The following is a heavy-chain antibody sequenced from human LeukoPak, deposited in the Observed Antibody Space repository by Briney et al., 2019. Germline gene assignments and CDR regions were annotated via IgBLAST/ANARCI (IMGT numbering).Heavy chain of an antibody. J-gene: IGHJ4*02. CDR1: GFTFSSYA. D-gene: IGHD2-15*01. CDR3: AKTHHIVVVVAAGRYFDY. Sequence: PGGSLRLSCAASGFTFSSYAMSWVRQAPGKGLEWVSAISGSGGSTYYADSVKGRFTISRDNSKNTLYLQMNSLRAEDTAVYYCAKTHHIVVVVAAGRYFDYWGQGTLVTVSS. CDR2: ISGSGGST. V-gene: IGHV3-23*01.